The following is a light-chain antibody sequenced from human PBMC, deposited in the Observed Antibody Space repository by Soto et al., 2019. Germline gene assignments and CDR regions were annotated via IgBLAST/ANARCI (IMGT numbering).Light chain of an antibody. CDR3: AAWDDSLNGL. Sequence: QFVLTHPPSAYGPPGHRITMSCSGSSSNIGDNPVNCYQQLPGAAPKLLIYINDQRPSGVPDRFSGSTSGTSASLAISGLQPEDEADYYCAAWDDSLNGLFGPGTKLTVL. CDR1: SSNIGDNP. J-gene: IGLJ1*01. V-gene: IGLV1-44*01. CDR2: IND.